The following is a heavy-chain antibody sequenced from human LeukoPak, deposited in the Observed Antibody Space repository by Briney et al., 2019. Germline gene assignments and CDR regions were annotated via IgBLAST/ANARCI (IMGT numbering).Heavy chain of an antibody. CDR1: GLTFSSYS. CDR3: AREVAGGFDY. CDR2: ISSSSSYR. Sequence: GGSLRLSCAASGLTFSSYSMNWVRQAPGKGLEWVSYISSSSSYRYYADSVKGRFTISRDNAKNSLYLQMNSLRAEDTAVYYCAREVAGGFDYWGQGTLVTVSS. V-gene: IGHV3-21*06. D-gene: IGHD6-19*01. J-gene: IGHJ4*02.